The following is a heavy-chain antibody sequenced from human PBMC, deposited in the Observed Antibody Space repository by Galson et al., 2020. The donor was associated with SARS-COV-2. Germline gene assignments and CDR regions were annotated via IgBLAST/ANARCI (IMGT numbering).Heavy chain of an antibody. CDR3: AKGILRSNFDH. Sequence: GGSLGLSCAASEFSFSNFGMHWVRQAPGKGLEWVAFIRYDGSNKYYLESVTGRFTISRDNSKNTLYLQMNRLRPEDTAVYYCAKGILRSNFDHWGQGTLVTVSP. D-gene: IGHD3-3*01. J-gene: IGHJ4*02. CDR1: EFSFSNFG. CDR2: IRYDGSNK. V-gene: IGHV3-30*02.